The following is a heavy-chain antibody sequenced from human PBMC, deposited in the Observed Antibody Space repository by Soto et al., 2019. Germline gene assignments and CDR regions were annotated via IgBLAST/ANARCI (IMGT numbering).Heavy chain of an antibody. CDR3: ATPPVRYYYDSSGYDYGMDV. D-gene: IGHD3-22*01. Sequence: EASVKVSCKASGYTFTSYYMHWVRQAPGQGLEWMGIINPSGGSTSYAQKFQGRVTMTRDTSTSTVYMELSSLRSEDTAVYYCATPPVRYYYDSSGYDYGMDVWG. J-gene: IGHJ6*02. V-gene: IGHV1-46*01. CDR1: GYTFTSYY. CDR2: INPSGGST.